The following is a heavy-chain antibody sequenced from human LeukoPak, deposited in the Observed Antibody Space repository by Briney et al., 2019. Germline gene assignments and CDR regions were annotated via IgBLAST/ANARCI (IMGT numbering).Heavy chain of an antibody. D-gene: IGHD6-19*01. V-gene: IGHV3-7*05. Sequence: SGGSLRLSCAASGFTFSTFYMAWVRQAPGKGPEWVANIKQDGSEKFYVDSVKGRFTISRDNAKNSLYLQMNSLRAEDTAVYYCAGGSGWLIDSWGRGTLVTVSS. CDR2: IKQDGSEK. CDR3: AGGSGWLIDS. J-gene: IGHJ4*02. CDR1: GFTFSTFY.